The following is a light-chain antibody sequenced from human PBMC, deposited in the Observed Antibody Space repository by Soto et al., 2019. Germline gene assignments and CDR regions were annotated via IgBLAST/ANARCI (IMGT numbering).Light chain of an antibody. CDR3: QQYTNWPPNT. V-gene: IGKV3-20*01. Sequence: EIVLTQSQGTVSLSPGERATLXWRASQSVSSSYLAWYQQKPGQAPRLLIYGASSRATGIPDRFSGRGSGTEFTLTISSLQSEDFAVYYCQQYTNWPPNTFGQGTRLEIK. CDR2: GAS. CDR1: QSVSSSY. J-gene: IGKJ5*01.